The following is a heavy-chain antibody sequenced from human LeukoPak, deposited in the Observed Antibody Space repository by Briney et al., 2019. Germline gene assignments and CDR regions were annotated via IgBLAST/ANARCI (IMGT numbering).Heavy chain of an antibody. J-gene: IGHJ6*02. CDR1: GFTFSSYG. Sequence: GGSLRLSRAASGFTFSSYGMHWVRQAPGKGLEWVAVIWYDGTNKYYADSVKGRFTISRDNAKNSLYLQMNSLRAEDTAVYYCAREMSGYDSHHYYYGMDVWGQGTTVTVSS. CDR3: AREMSGYDSHHYYYGMDV. D-gene: IGHD5-12*01. V-gene: IGHV3-33*01. CDR2: IWYDGTNK.